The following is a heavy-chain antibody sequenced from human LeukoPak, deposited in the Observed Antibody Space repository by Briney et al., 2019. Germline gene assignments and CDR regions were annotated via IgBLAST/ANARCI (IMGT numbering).Heavy chain of an antibody. CDR3: ARDFHDWEDHYYYYGMDV. D-gene: IGHD3-9*01. CDR2: INPSGGST. CDR1: GYTFTSYY. V-gene: IGHV1-46*01. J-gene: IGHJ6*02. Sequence: GASVKVSCKASGYTFTSYYMHWVRQAPGQGLEWMGLINPSGGSTSYAQKFQGRVTMTRDTSTSTVYMELSSLRSEDTAVYYCARDFHDWEDHYYYYGMDVWGQGTTVTVSS.